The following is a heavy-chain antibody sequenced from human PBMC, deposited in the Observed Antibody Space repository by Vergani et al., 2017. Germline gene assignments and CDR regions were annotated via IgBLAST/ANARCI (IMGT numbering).Heavy chain of an antibody. V-gene: IGHV3-30*02. D-gene: IGHD1-26*01. CDR2: IRYDGSNK. CDR3: AKDSRYSGSYSDY. CDR1: GFTFSSYS. J-gene: IGHJ4*02. Sequence: VQLLESGGGLVKPGGSLRLSCAASGFTFSSYSMNWVRQAPGKGLEWVAFIRYDGSNKYYADSVKGRFTISRDNSKNTLYLQMNSLRAEDTAVYYCAKDSRYSGSYSDYWGQGTLVTVSS.